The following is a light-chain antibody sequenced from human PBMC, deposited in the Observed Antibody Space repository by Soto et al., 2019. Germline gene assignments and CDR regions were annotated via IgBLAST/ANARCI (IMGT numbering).Light chain of an antibody. V-gene: IGLV1-44*01. Sequence: VLTQPPSASETPGQTVPISCSGSNSNIASNTVNWYQHLPGTAPKLLIYYNNQRPSGVPDRFSGSKSGTSASLAISGLQSEDESDYYCAAWDDTLKRYVFGTGTKVTVL. CDR2: YNN. CDR3: AAWDDTLKRYV. CDR1: NSNIASNT. J-gene: IGLJ1*01.